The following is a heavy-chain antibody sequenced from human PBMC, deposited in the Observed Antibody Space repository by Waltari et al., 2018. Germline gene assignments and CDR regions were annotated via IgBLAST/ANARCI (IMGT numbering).Heavy chain of an antibody. Sequence: QVQLVQSGAVVKKPGASVQVSCKASGSTFTSYGIGWLRQAPGKGLEWVGWISAYNGNRYFAPRVQSRLTLTTDSSTTTAYMELTSLTFDDTAVYYCARGGLELGSAYHYNGMDVWGQGTTVIVS. CDR3: ARGGLELGSAYHYNGMDV. CDR2: ISAYNGNR. J-gene: IGHJ6*02. D-gene: IGHD2-2*01. V-gene: IGHV1-18*01. CDR1: GSTFTSYG.